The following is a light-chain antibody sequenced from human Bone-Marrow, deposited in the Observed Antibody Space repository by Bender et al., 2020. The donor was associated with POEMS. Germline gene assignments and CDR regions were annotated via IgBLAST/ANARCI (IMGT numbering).Light chain of an antibody. J-gene: IGLJ3*02. CDR1: NSDIGSYNL. Sequence: QSALTQPASVSASPGQPITISCSGTNSDIGSYNLVSWYQQHPGKAPKLLIYEDTKRPSGVSPRFSASKSGNTAYLTISGLQTEDEADYYCSSYTSSSTLVFGGGTKLTVL. CDR2: EDT. CDR3: SSYTSSSTLV. V-gene: IGLV2-14*02.